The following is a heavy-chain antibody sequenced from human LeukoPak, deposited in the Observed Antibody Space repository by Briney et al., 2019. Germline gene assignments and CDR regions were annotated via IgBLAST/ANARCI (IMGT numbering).Heavy chain of an antibody. CDR3: ARGGSAYFYEAFDI. D-gene: IGHD3-22*01. Sequence: ASVKVSCKASGYTFTSYAMNWVRQAPGQGLEWMGWINTNTGNPTYAQGFTGRFVFSLDTSVSTAYLQISSLKAEDTAVYYCARGGSAYFYEAFDIWGQGTMVTVSS. V-gene: IGHV7-4-1*02. J-gene: IGHJ3*02. CDR1: GYTFTSYA. CDR2: INTNTGNP.